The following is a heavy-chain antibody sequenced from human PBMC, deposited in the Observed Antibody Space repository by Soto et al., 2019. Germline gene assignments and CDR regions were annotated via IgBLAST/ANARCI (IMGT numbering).Heavy chain of an antibody. CDR3: ARDSSGWYDFYYYYGMDV. CDR1: GGSISSYY. D-gene: IGHD6-19*01. Sequence: PSETLSLTCTVSGGSISSYYWSWIRQPPGKGLEWIGYIYYSGSTNYNPSLKSRVTISVDTSKNQFSLKLSSVTAADTAVYYCARDSSGWYDFYYYYGMDVWGQGTTVTVSS. J-gene: IGHJ6*02. V-gene: IGHV4-59*12. CDR2: IYYSGST.